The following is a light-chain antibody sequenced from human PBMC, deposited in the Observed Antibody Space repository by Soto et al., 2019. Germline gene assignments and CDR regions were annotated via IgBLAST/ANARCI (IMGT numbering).Light chain of an antibody. V-gene: IGKV3-15*01. J-gene: IGKJ1*01. Sequence: EIVMTQSLATLSVSPGERATLSCRASQSVSSNLAWYQQKPGQAPRLLIYGASTRATGIPARFSGSGSGTEVTLTISSLQSEDFAIYYCQQYNNWPRTFGQGTKVEIK. CDR2: GAS. CDR3: QQYNNWPRT. CDR1: QSVSSN.